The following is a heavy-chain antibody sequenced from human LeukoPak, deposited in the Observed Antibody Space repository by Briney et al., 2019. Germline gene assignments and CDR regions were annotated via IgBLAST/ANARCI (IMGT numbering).Heavy chain of an antibody. D-gene: IGHD3-9*01. CDR2: VGWDGVTT. CDR3: AKGSTYNILTDNLDY. J-gene: IGHJ4*02. Sequence: GGSLRLSCAASGFTFDDYVMHWVRHAPGEGLGWVSLVGWDGVTTHYADSVKGRFTISRDNTKNSLYLQMNSLRTEDTAVYYCAKGSTYNILTDNLDYWGQGTLVTVSS. V-gene: IGHV3-43*01. CDR1: GFTFDDYV.